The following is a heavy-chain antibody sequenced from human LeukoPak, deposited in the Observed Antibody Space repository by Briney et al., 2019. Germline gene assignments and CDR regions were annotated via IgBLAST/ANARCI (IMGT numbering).Heavy chain of an antibody. D-gene: IGHD3-22*01. V-gene: IGHV1-2*02. J-gene: IGHJ6*02. CDR1: GYTFTGYY. CDR3: AREPGFDYDSSGPDYYYYGMDV. Sequence: GASVKVSCKASGYTFTGYYMHWVRQAPGQGLEWMGWINPNSGGTNYAQKFQGRVTMTRDTSISTAYMELSRLRSDDTAVYYCAREPGFDYDSSGPDYYYYGMDVWGQGTTVTASS. CDR2: INPNSGGT.